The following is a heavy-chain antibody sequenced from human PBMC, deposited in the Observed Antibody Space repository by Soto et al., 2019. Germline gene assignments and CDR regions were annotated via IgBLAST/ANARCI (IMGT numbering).Heavy chain of an antibody. CDR2: ISGSGDNT. J-gene: IGHJ4*02. CDR3: AKDGGSSCIPYFFDY. V-gene: IGHV3-23*01. D-gene: IGHD6-13*01. Sequence: PGGSLRLSCAASGFTFSTYAMSWVRQAPGKGLEWVSAISGSGDNTNYADSVKGRFTISRDNSKNTLYLQMNSLRAEDTAVYYCAKDGGSSCIPYFFDYWGQGTLVTVSS. CDR1: GFTFSTYA.